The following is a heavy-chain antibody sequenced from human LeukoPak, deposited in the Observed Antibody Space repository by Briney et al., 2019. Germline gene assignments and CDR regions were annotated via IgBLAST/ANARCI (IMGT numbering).Heavy chain of an antibody. J-gene: IGHJ4*02. CDR3: ATPDIVVVPAAMDFDY. CDR2: INPNSGGT. V-gene: IGHV1-2*02. D-gene: IGHD2-2*01. Sequence: ASVKVSCKASGYTFTSYYMHWVRQAPGQGLEWMGWINPNSGGTNYAQKFQGRVTMTRDTSISTAYMELSRLRSDDTAVYYCATPDIVVVPAAMDFDYWGRGTLVTVSS. CDR1: GYTFTSYY.